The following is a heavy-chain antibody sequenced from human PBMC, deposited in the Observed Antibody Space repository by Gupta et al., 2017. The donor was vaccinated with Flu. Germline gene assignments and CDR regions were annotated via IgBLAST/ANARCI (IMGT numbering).Heavy chain of an antibody. CDR3: ARMVQLGIDY. CDR2: IWYDGSDK. CDR1: GFIFSSYG. V-gene: IGHV3-33*01. Sequence: QVQLVESVGGAVQPGRSLRLACAAPGFIFSSYGMHWVRQAPGKGLEWVAVIWYDGSDKCYADSVKGRFTISRDNSKNTLYLQMNSRRVEDTAVYYWARMVQLGIDYWGQGTLVTVSS. D-gene: IGHD3-10*01. J-gene: IGHJ4*02.